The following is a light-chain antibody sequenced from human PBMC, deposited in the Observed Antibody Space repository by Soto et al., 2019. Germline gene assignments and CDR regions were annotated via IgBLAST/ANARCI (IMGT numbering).Light chain of an antibody. V-gene: IGKV1-5*01. CDR3: QQYNSYPLT. J-gene: IGKJ4*01. Sequence: HLTQSAGNRSASVGDRVAFTCRARQSIGDWLAWYQQKAGKAPQVLIYDASTVESGVPSRFSGSGYGTEFHLTISGLQPDDFATYYCQQYNSYPLTFGGGTKVDIK. CDR1: QSIGDW. CDR2: DAS.